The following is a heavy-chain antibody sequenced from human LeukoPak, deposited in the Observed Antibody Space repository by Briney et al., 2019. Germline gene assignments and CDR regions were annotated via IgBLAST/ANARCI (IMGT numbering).Heavy chain of an antibody. CDR2: IIPIFGTA. CDR1: GGTFSSYA. CDR3: ARDYYDSSGYYPWGY. V-gene: IGHV1-69*06. Sequence: SVKVSCKASGGTFSSYAISWVRQAPGQGLEWMGGIIPIFGTANYAQKFQGRVTITADKSTSTAYMELSSLRSEDTAVYYCARDYYDSSGYYPWGYWGQGTLVTVSS. D-gene: IGHD3-22*01. J-gene: IGHJ4*02.